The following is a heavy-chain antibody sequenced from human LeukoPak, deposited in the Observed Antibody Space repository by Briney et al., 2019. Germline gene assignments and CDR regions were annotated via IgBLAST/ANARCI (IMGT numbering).Heavy chain of an antibody. CDR1: GFTLSSYV. CDR2: ISDSGGGT. Sequence: PGGSLRLSCAASGFTLSSYVMNWVRQAPGKGLEWVSGISDSGGGTYYADSVKGRFTISRDNSKNTLYLQMNSLRAEDTAVYYCAKLPGRAADYWGQGTLVTVSS. CDR3: AKLPGRAADY. V-gene: IGHV3-23*01. J-gene: IGHJ4*02.